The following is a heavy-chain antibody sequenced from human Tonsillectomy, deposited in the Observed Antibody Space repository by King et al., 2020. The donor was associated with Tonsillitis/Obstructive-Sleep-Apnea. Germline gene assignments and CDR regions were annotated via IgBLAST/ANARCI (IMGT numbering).Heavy chain of an antibody. CDR2: MWYDGATK. D-gene: IGHD1/OR15-1a*01. J-gene: IGHJ6*02. Sequence: VQLVESGGGAVQPGRSLRLSCEASGFTFSNYGMHWVRQAPGKGLEWVAVMWYDGATKYYADSVKGRFSISRDNSKNTVYLQMNSLRVEDTAVFYCARTGPSGYYYGMDVWGQGTTVTVSS. CDR3: ARTGPSGYYYGMDV. CDR1: GFTFSNYG. V-gene: IGHV3-33*01.